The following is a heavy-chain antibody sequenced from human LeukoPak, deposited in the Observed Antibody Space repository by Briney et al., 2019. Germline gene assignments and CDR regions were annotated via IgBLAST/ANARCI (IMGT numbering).Heavy chain of an antibody. CDR1: GYTFTSYD. D-gene: IGHD2-2*01. J-gene: IGHJ4*02. Sequence: GASVKVSCKASGYTFTSYDINWVRQATGQGLEWMGWMSPNSGNTGYAQKFQGRVTMTRNTSISTAYMELSSLRSEDTAVYYCARLNKYQLLNFDYWGQGTLVTVSS. CDR3: ARLNKYQLLNFDY. CDR2: MSPNSGNT. V-gene: IGHV1-8*01.